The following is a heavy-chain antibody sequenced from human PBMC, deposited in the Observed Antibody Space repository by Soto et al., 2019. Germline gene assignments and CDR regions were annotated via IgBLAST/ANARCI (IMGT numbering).Heavy chain of an antibody. Sequence: GESLKISCKGSGYSSTNYWIGWVRQMPGKGLEWMGIIYPGDSDTRYSPSFQGQVTISADKSISTAYLQWSSLKASDTAMYFCARRITIFGVATKRYFDYWGQGTLVTVSS. CDR1: GYSSTNYW. V-gene: IGHV5-51*01. CDR2: IYPGDSDT. J-gene: IGHJ4*02. D-gene: IGHD3-3*01. CDR3: ARRITIFGVATKRYFDY.